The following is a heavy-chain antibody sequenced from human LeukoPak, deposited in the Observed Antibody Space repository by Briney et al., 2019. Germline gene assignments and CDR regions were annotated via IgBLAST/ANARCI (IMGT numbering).Heavy chain of an antibody. CDR2: MNPNSGNT. Sequence: ASVKVSCKASGYTFTSYGINWVRQATGQGLEWMGWMNPNSGNTGYAQKFQGRVTMTRNTSISTAYMELSSLRSEDTAVYYCARERSEGYSGYDSEFWGQGTLVTVSS. J-gene: IGHJ4*02. D-gene: IGHD5-12*01. CDR1: GYTFTSYG. V-gene: IGHV1-8*02. CDR3: ARERSEGYSGYDSEF.